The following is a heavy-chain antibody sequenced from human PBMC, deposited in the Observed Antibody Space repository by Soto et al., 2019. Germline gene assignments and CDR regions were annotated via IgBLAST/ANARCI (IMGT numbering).Heavy chain of an antibody. Sequence: EVQLVESGGGLVQPGGSLRLSCAASGFTVSSNYMSWVRQAPGKGLEWVSVIYSGGTTYYADSVKGRFTIYRDNSNNTLYLQMNSLRAEDTAVYYCARNGDSSDYRGWFDPWGQGTLVTVSS. CDR2: IYSGGTT. CDR3: ARNGDSSDYRGWFDP. J-gene: IGHJ5*02. CDR1: GFTVSSNY. V-gene: IGHV3-66*01. D-gene: IGHD3-22*01.